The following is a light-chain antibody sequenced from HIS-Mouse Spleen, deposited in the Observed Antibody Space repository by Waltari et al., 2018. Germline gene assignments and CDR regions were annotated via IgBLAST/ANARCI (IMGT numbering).Light chain of an antibody. CDR1: SSAVRSYHL. CDR3: CSYAGSSTWV. Sequence: QSALTQPASVSGSPGQSLTISCTGTSSAVRSYHLPPWYQQHPGKAPNLMIYEGSNRPSGVSNRFSGSKSGNTASLTISGRQAEDEADYYCCSYAGSSTWVFGGGTKLTVL. J-gene: IGLJ3*02. V-gene: IGLV2-23*01. CDR2: EGS.